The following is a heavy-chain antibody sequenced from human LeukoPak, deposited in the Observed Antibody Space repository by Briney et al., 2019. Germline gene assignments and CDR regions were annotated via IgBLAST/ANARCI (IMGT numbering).Heavy chain of an antibody. CDR2: IASDGSA. CDR1: GFTFSSYW. D-gene: IGHD1-26*01. V-gene: IGHV3-74*01. J-gene: IGHJ4*02. CDR3: IGSGGWPGY. Sequence: GGSLRLSCAASGFTFSSYWMHWVRQAPGKGLAWVSRIASDGSAVYADSVKGRFTISRDNAKDTVYLQMNSLRVEDTAVYYCIGSGGWPGYWGQGTLVTVSS.